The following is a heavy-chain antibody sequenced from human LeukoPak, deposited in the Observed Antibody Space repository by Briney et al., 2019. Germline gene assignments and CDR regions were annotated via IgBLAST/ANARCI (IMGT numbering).Heavy chain of an antibody. J-gene: IGHJ5*02. D-gene: IGHD3-3*01. CDR3: ARGRSDFWSGYFNWFDP. Sequence: SETLSLTCTVSGGSISSGDYYWSWIRQPPGKGLEWIGYIYYSGSTYYNPSLKSRVIISVDTSKNQFSLKLSSVTDADTAVYYCARGRSDFWSGYFNWFDPWGQGTLVTVSS. CDR1: GGSISSGDYY. V-gene: IGHV4-30-4*01. CDR2: IYYSGST.